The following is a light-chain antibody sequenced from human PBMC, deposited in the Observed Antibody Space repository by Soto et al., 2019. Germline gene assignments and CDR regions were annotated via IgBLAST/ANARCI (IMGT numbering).Light chain of an antibody. CDR1: QSISSW. J-gene: IGKJ1*01. CDR2: DAS. V-gene: IGKV1-5*01. CDR3: QQYNSYST. Sequence: DIHMTQSPSTLAASVGDRVTITCRASQSISSWLAWYQQEPGKAPKLLIYDASSLESGVPSRFSGSGSGTELTLTISSLQPDDFATYYCQQYNSYSTFGQGTKV.